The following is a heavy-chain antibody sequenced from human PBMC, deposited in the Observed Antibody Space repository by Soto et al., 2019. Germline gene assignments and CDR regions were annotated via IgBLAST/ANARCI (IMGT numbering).Heavy chain of an antibody. CDR1: GASISGFY. V-gene: IGHV4-4*07. CDR3: VRDGTKTLRDWFDP. J-gene: IGHJ5*02. CDR2: IYATGTT. D-gene: IGHD1-1*01. Sequence: SETLSLTCTVSGASISGFYWGWIRKSAGKGLEWIGRIYATGTTDYNPSLKSRVMMSVDTSKKQFSLKLRSVTAADTAVYYCVRDGTKTLRDWFDPWGQGISVTISS.